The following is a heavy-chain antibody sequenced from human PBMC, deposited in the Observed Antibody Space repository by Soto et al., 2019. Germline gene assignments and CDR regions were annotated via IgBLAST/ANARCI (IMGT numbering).Heavy chain of an antibody. J-gene: IGHJ5*02. CDR2: MNPGSGDT. D-gene: IGHD3-16*02. V-gene: IGHV1-8*02. Sequence: GASVKVSCKDSGYTFTNSDVSWVRQATGQGLEGMGWMNPGSGDTGYAQKFQGRVTMTRDISIATAYMELNSLTSEDTAIYYCARMESFXSLNWFDPWGQGTLVTVSS. CDR1: GYTFTNSD. CDR3: ARMESFXSLNWFDP.